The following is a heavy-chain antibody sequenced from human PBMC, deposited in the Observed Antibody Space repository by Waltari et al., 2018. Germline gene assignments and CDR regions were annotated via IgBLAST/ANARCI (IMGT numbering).Heavy chain of an antibody. Sequence: EVQVVQSGGGVVQHGGSLSLSCTASGLTFRPHWVHWVRQTPGKGLVWVSGVNNDGSTTRFADPGKGRFTVSRDNTRNAVNLQMNSLRVDDTAVYVCGTLEAVASWGQGTLVTVSS. CDR2: VNNDGSTT. CDR3: GTLEAVAS. J-gene: IGHJ5*02. D-gene: IGHD3-16*02. V-gene: IGHV3-74*01. CDR1: GLTFRPHW.